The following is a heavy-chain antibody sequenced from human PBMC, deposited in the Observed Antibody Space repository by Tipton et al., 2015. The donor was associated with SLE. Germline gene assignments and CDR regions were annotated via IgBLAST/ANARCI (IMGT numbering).Heavy chain of an antibody. D-gene: IGHD4-17*01. J-gene: IGHJ4*02. V-gene: IGHV3-23*01. CDR2: ITRTGGTT. CDR3: VRDAYGDSTVLLDS. Sequence: SLRLPCTASGFVFGSYTMTWVRQAPGKGLEWVSAITRTGGTTYYADSVRGRFTISRDNSQNTLYLQMSSLRAEDTAIYYCVRDAYGDSTVLLDSWGQGTLVTVSS. CDR1: GFVFGSYT.